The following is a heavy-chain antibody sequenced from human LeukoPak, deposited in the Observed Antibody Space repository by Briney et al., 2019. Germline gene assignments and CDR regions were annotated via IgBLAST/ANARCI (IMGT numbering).Heavy chain of an antibody. CDR2: IRYDGSNK. CDR1: GFTFSSYG. Sequence: PGGSLRLSCAASGFTFSSYGMHWVRQAPGKGLEWVAFIRYDGSNKYYADSVKGRFTISRDNSKNTLYLQMNSLRAEDTAVYYCAKGLLLWFGELDYWGQGILVTVSS. J-gene: IGHJ4*02. V-gene: IGHV3-30*02. CDR3: AKGLLLWFGELDY. D-gene: IGHD3-10*01.